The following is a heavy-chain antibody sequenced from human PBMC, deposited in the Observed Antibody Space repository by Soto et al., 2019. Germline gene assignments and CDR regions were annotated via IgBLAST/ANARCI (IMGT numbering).Heavy chain of an antibody. J-gene: IGHJ4*02. V-gene: IGHV3-23*01. D-gene: IGHD3-10*01. CDR2: ITYGGGDK. CDR1: GFTFSTYA. Sequence: GGSLRLSCTASGFTFSTYAMSWVRQAPGKGLEWVSSITYGGGDKFYADSVKGRLTVSRDNSRNTLYLQMNSLRAEDTAVYYCANRGIVGGKGLLFFDSWGLGTPVTVSS. CDR3: ANRGIVGGKGLLFFDS.